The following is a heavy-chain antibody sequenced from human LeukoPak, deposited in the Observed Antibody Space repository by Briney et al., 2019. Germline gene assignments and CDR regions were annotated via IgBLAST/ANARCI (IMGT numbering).Heavy chain of an antibody. CDR2: ISYDGSNK. Sequence: PGGSLRLSCAASGFTFSSYAMHWVRQAPGKGLEWVAVISYDGSNKYYADSVKGRFTISRDNSKNTLYLQMNSLRAEDTAVYYCARDRSVVVPAAITNYYYGMDVWGQGTTVTVPS. J-gene: IGHJ6*02. V-gene: IGHV3-30-3*01. CDR3: ARDRSVVVPAAITNYYYGMDV. CDR1: GFTFSSYA. D-gene: IGHD2-2*01.